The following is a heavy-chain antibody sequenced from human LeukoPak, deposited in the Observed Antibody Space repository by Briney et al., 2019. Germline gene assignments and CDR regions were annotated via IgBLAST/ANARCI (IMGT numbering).Heavy chain of an antibody. Sequence: GASVKVSCKASGYTFTGYYMHWVRQAPGQSLEWMGWINAGNGNTKYSPEFQGRVTITGDTSTSTAYMELRSLRSDDTAVYYCARDGRPTFYDYVWGSYTGSTFDPWGQGTLVTVSS. V-gene: IGHV1/OR15-3*02. J-gene: IGHJ5*02. CDR3: ARDGRPTFYDYVWGSYTGSTFDP. D-gene: IGHD3-16*01. CDR1: GYTFTGYY. CDR2: INAGNGNT.